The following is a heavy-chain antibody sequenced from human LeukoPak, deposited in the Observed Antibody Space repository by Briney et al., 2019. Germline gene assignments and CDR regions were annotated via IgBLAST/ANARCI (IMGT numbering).Heavy chain of an antibody. CDR3: ARESVDYDILTGYQFDY. CDR1: GFTFSSYS. CDR2: IISSSSYI. J-gene: IGHJ4*02. D-gene: IGHD3-9*01. V-gene: IGHV3-21*01. Sequence: GGSLRLSCAASGFTFSSYSMNWVRQAPGKGLEWVSSIISSSSYIYYADSVKGRFTISRDNAKSSLCLQMNSLRAEDTAVYYCARESVDYDILTGYQFDYWGQGTLVTVSS.